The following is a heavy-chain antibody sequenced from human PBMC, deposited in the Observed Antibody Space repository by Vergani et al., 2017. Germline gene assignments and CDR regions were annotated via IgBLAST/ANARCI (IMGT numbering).Heavy chain of an antibody. Sequence: EVQLVQSGAEVKKPGESLRISCKGSGYSFTSYWISWVRQMPGKGLEWMGRIDPSDSYTNYSPSFQGHVTISADKSISTAYLQWSSLKDSDTARYYGARXKSDKVATEGQLYSWFDPWGQGTLVTVSS. CDR1: GYSFTSYW. J-gene: IGHJ5*02. CDR3: ARXKSDKVATEGQLYSWFDP. D-gene: IGHD2-21*02. V-gene: IGHV5-10-1*01. CDR2: IDPSDSYT.